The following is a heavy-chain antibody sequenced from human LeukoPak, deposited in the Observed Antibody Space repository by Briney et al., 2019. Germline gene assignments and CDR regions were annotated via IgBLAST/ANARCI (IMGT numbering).Heavy chain of an antibody. Sequence: GGSLRLSCAASGFTFSDYGMHWVRQAPGKGLECVAVIWYDGGNIYYADSVKGRFTISRDNSRNTLYLQMNSLRAEDTAVYYCVRVRSGYYFDYWGQGTLVTVSS. CDR3: VRVRSGYYFDY. V-gene: IGHV3-33*01. CDR1: GFTFSDYG. CDR2: IWYDGGNI. J-gene: IGHJ4*02. D-gene: IGHD3-22*01.